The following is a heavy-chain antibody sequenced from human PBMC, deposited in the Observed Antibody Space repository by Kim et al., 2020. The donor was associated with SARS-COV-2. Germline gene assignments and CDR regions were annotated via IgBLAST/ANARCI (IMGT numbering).Heavy chain of an antibody. J-gene: IGHJ6*02. CDR2: INHSGST. D-gene: IGHD3-10*01. V-gene: IGHV4-34*01. Sequence: SETLSLTCAVYGGSFSGYYWSWIRQPPGKGLEWIGEINHSGSTNYNPSLKSRVTISVDTSKNQFSLKLNSVTAADTAVYYCARGRFSMVRGVITYYYYYFGMDVWGQGTTVTVSS. CDR3: ARGRFSMVRGVITYYYYYFGMDV. CDR1: GGSFSGYY.